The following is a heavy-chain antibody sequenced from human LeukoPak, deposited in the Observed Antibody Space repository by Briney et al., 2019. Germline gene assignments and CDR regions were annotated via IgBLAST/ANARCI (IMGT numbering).Heavy chain of an antibody. Sequence: ASVKVSCKASGYTFTGYYMHWVRQAPGQGLEWMGWINPNSGGTNYAQKFQGWVTMTRDTSISTAYMELSRLRSDDTAVYYCARGGITGATRGPTRLNDAFDVWGQGTMVTVSS. CDR1: GYTFTGYY. D-gene: IGHD1-20*01. CDR3: ARGGITGATRGPTRLNDAFDV. J-gene: IGHJ3*01. CDR2: INPNSGGT. V-gene: IGHV1-2*04.